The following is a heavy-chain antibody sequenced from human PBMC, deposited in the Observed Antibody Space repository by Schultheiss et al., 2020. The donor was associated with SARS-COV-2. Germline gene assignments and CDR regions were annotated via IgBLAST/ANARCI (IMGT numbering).Heavy chain of an antibody. J-gene: IGHJ6*03. CDR1: GGTFSSYA. CDR2: IIPIFGTA. D-gene: IGHD3-3*01. V-gene: IGHV1-69*13. Sequence: SVKVSCTASGGTFSSYAISWVRQAPGQRHEWMGGIIPIFGTANYAQKFQGRVTITADESTSTAYMELSSLKSGDTAVYYCAREEGEPDLWDGYYRPSPIYYYYYMDVWGKGTTVTVSS. CDR3: AREEGEPDLWDGYYRPSPIYYYYYMDV.